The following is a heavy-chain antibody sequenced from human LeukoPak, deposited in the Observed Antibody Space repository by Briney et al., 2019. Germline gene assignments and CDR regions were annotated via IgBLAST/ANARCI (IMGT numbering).Heavy chain of an antibody. V-gene: IGHV4-34*01. CDR3: ARGFGAGTPPFYYYYYMDV. J-gene: IGHJ6*03. D-gene: IGHD1-1*01. Sequence: SETLSLTCAVYGGSFSGYYWSWIRQPPGKGLEWIGEINHSGSTNYNPSLKSRVTISVDTSKNQFSLKLSSVTAADTAVYYCARGFGAGTPPFYYYYYMDVWGKGTRVTVSS. CDR2: INHSGST. CDR1: GGSFSGYY.